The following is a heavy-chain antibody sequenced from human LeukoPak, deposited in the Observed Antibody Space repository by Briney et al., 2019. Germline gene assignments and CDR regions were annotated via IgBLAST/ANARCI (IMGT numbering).Heavy chain of an antibody. V-gene: IGHV5-51*01. CDR2: IYPGDSDT. Sequence: GESLQISCQGSGDSFTSYWIGWVRQMPGKGLEWMGIIYPGDSDTRYSPSFQGQVTISADKSISTAYLQWSSLKASDTAMYYCTSSSTTPPRFDYWGQGTLVTVSS. J-gene: IGHJ4*02. CDR3: TSSSTTPPRFDY. D-gene: IGHD1-1*01. CDR1: GDSFTSYW.